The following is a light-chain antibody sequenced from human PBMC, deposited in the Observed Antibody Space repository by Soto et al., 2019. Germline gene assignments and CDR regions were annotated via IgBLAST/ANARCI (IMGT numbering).Light chain of an antibody. V-gene: IGKV1-5*03. CDR1: QSISYW. J-gene: IGKJ1*01. CDR3: QESWT. CDR2: KTS. Sequence: DIPMTQSPSTLSASVGDRVTITCRASQSISYWLAWYQQKPGKAPKLLIYKTSSLESGVPSRFSGSGSGTEFTLTISSLQPDDFATYYCQESWTFGQGTKVEVK.